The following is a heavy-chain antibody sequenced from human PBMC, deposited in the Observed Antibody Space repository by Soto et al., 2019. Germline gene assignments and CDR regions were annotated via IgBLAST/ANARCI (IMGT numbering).Heavy chain of an antibody. CDR1: GFTVSNKY. CDR3: ARELPPDL. D-gene: IGHD2-15*01. V-gene: IGHV3-53*01. J-gene: IGHJ5*02. Sequence: SLRLSCAASGFTVSNKYMNWVRQAPGKGLEWVSIIWSAGLTYYADSVRGRFTISRDISKNILFLQMNNLRAEDSAIYYCARELPPDLWGQGTLVTVS. CDR2: IWSAGLT.